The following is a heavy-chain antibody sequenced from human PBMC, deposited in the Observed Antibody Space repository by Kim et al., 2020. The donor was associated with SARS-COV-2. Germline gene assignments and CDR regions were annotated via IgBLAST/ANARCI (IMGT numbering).Heavy chain of an antibody. CDR1: GLTSSHYV. CDR2: ISNSGGST. Sequence: GGSLRLSCTASGLTSSHYVMSWVRQAPGKGLEWVSSISNSGGSTYYADSVKGRFTISRDNSKNTLYLQMNSLRAEDTAVYFCARDYGSSSQYFDYWGQGTLVTVSS. J-gene: IGHJ4*02. CDR3: ARDYGSSSQYFDY. V-gene: IGHV3-23*01. D-gene: IGHD6-6*01.